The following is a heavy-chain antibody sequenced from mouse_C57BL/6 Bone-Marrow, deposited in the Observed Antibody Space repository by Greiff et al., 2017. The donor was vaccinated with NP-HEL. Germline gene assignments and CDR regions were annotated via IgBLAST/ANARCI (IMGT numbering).Heavy chain of an antibody. V-gene: IGHV10-1*01. CDR1: GFSFNTYA. CDR3: VRHANDQAWFAY. Sequence: EVQGVESGGGLVQPKGSLKLSCAASGFSFNTYAMNWVRQAPGKGLEWVARIRSKSNNYATYYADSVKDRFTIFRDDSESMLYLQMNNLKTEDTAMYYCVRHANDQAWFAYWGQGTLVTVSA. J-gene: IGHJ3*01. CDR2: IRSKSNNYAT.